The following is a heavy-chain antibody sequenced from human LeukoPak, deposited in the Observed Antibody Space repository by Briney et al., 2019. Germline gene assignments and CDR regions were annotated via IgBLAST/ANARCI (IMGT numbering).Heavy chain of an antibody. Sequence: GASVKVSCKASGYTFTSYGISWVRQAPGQGLEWMGWISAYNGNTNYAQKLQGRVTMTTDTSASTAYMDLRSLRSDDTAVYYCARVGTIFGVVIKDFDYWGQGTLVTVSS. V-gene: IGHV1-18*01. CDR3: ARVGTIFGVVIKDFDY. D-gene: IGHD3-3*01. J-gene: IGHJ4*02. CDR2: ISAYNGNT. CDR1: GYTFTSYG.